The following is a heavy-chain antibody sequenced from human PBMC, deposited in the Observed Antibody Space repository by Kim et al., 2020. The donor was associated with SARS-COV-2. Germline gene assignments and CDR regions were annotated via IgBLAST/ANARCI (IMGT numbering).Heavy chain of an antibody. CDR2: IYYSGST. J-gene: IGHJ4*02. Sequence: SETLSLTCTVSGGSISSYYWSWIRQPPGKGLEWIGYIYYSGSTNYNPSLKSRVTISVDTSKNQFSLKLSSVTAADTAVYYCARVLTYSSSHPFDYWGQGTLVTVSS. D-gene: IGHD6-6*01. CDR1: GGSISSYY. CDR3: ARVLTYSSSHPFDY. V-gene: IGHV4-59*01.